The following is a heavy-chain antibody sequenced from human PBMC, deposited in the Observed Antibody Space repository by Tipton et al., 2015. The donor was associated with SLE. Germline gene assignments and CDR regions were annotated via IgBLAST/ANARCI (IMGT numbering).Heavy chain of an antibody. Sequence: TLSLTCAVSGYSISSGYYWGWIRQPPGKGPEWIGSIYHSGSAYYNPSLRSRVTISVDTPKNQFSLRLNSVTAADTGVYYCARRNYGDYEDAFDFWGQGTMVTVSS. D-gene: IGHD4-17*01. V-gene: IGHV4-38-2*01. CDR3: ARRNYGDYEDAFDF. J-gene: IGHJ3*01. CDR1: GYSISSGYY. CDR2: IYHSGSA.